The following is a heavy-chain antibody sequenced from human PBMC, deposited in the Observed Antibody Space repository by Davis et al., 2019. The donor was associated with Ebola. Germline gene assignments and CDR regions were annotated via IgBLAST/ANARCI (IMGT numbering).Heavy chain of an antibody. CDR3: VKSVVIILDYGMDV. Sequence: GESLKISCTDSVITFSSYAMTWVRQAPGKGLEYVSGISTMGGSTYYADSVKGRFTISRDNSKNTMYLQMSSLRAEDTAVYYCVKSVVIILDYGMDVWGQGTTVTVSS. D-gene: IGHD3-22*01. CDR2: ISTMGGST. J-gene: IGHJ6*02. CDR1: VITFSSYA. V-gene: IGHV3-64D*06.